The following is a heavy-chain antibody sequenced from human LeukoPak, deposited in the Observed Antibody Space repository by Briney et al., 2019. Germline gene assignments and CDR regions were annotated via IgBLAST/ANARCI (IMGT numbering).Heavy chain of an antibody. CDR2: ISTSSSYI. CDR3: ARDGDYDSLLFRRAYAFDV. D-gene: IGHD4-17*01. J-gene: IGHJ3*01. Sequence: GGSLRLSCAASGFTFSSYSMNWVRQAPGKGLEWVSSISTSSSYIYYADSVKGRFTISRDNAKNSLYLQIDSLRAEDTAVYYCARDGDYDSLLFRRAYAFDVWGQGTMVTVSS. CDR1: GFTFSSYS. V-gene: IGHV3-21*01.